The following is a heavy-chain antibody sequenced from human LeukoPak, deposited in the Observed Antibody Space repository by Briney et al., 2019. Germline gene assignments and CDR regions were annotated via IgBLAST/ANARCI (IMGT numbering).Heavy chain of an antibody. Sequence: GGSLRLSCAASGFTFSKYWMSWVRQAPGKGLQWVANIKHDGSEKYYVDSVMGRFTISRDNAKNSLYLQMNSLRVEDTAMYYCARDSRGDGYKGGLGGQGTLVIVSS. CDR1: GFTFSKYW. D-gene: IGHD5-24*01. J-gene: IGHJ4*02. CDR2: IKHDGSEK. CDR3: ARDSRGDGYKGGL. V-gene: IGHV3-7*01.